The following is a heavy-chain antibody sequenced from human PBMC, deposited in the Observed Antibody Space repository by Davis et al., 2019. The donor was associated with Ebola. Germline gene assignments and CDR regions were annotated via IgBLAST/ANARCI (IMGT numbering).Heavy chain of an antibody. CDR2: INPNSGGT. CDR3: ARGLPREIVVVIATGDF. CDR1: VYTFTNYY. J-gene: IGHJ4*02. D-gene: IGHD2-15*01. V-gene: IGHV1-2*06. Sequence: ASVTVSCMASVYTFTNYYMHWVRQAPGQGLEWMGRINPNSGGTIYAQKFQGRVTMTRDTSTSTVYMELSSLRSEDTAVYYCARGLPREIVVVIATGDFWGQGTLVTVSS.